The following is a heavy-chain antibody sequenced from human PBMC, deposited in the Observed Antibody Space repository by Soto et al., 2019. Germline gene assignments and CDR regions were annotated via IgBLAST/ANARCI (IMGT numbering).Heavy chain of an antibody. Sequence: QVQLQESGPGLVKPSQTLSLTCTVSGGPVINGDSYLNWIRQHPEKGLEWMGYINYRGTTNCNAALKSRILISVDTSKNQFSLRLTSVTAADTAVYYCARDAPGAAPYWGQETLVTVSS. D-gene: IGHD6-13*01. V-gene: IGHV4-31*03. CDR2: INYRGTT. CDR3: ARDAPGAAPY. J-gene: IGHJ4*02. CDR1: GGPVINGDSY.